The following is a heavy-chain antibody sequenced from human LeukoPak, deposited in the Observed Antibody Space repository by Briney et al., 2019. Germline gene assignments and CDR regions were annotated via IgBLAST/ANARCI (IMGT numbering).Heavy chain of an antibody. D-gene: IGHD5-12*01. CDR1: GYTFTSYG. V-gene: IGHV1-18*01. J-gene: IGHJ4*02. Sequence: ASVKVSCKASGYTFTSYGISWVRQAPGQGLEWMGWISAYNGNTNYAQKLQGRVTMTTDTSTSTAYMELRSLRSDDTAVYYCARGSRRGYSGYDPGEYWGQVTLVTVSS. CDR2: ISAYNGNT. CDR3: ARGSRRGYSGYDPGEY.